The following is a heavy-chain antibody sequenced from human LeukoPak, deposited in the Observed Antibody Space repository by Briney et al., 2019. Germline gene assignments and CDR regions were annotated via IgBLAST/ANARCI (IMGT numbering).Heavy chain of an antibody. Sequence: SETLSLTCAVYGGSFSGFYWSWIRQPPGKGLEWIGQVSHRGSSNYNPSLKSRLTISIDTSKNQFSLKVRSVTAADTALYFCARHLMKLRWSSAWYYFDYWGLGTLVTVSS. D-gene: IGHD6-19*01. J-gene: IGHJ4*02. CDR1: GGSFSGFY. CDR2: VSHRGSS. CDR3: ARHLMKLRWSSAWYYFDY. V-gene: IGHV4-34*01.